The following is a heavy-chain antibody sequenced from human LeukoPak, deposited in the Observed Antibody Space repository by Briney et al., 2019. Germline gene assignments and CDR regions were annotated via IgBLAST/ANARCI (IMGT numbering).Heavy chain of an antibody. V-gene: IGHV1-69*05. Sequence: SVKVSCKASGGTFSSYAISWVRQAPGQGREWMGGIIPIFGTANYAQKFQGRVTITTDESTSTAYMELSSLRSEDTAVYYCARQTLTRDGYNLGYFDYWGQGTLVTVSS. J-gene: IGHJ4*02. CDR1: GGTFSSYA. CDR3: ARQTLTRDGYNLGYFDY. D-gene: IGHD5-24*01. CDR2: IIPIFGTA.